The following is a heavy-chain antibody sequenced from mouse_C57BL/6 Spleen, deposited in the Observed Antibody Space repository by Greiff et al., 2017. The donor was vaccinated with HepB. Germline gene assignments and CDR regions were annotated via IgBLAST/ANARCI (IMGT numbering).Heavy chain of an antibody. J-gene: IGHJ2*01. Sequence: QVQLQQPGAELVRPGSSVKLSCKASGYTFTSYWMDWVKQRPGQGLEWIGNIYPSDSETHYNQKFKDKATLTVDKSSSTAYMQLSSLTSEDSAVYYCARSLTGRDFDYWGQGTTLTVSS. V-gene: IGHV1-61*01. CDR3: ARSLTGRDFDY. CDR1: GYTFTSYW. D-gene: IGHD4-1*01. CDR2: IYPSDSET.